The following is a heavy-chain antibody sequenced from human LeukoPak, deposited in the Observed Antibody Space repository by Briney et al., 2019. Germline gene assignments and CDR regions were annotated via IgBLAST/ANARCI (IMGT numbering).Heavy chain of an antibody. Sequence: ASVKVSCKASGYTFTGYYMHWVRQAPGQGLEWMGRINPNSGGTNYAQKFQGRVTMTRDTSISTAYMELSRLRSDDTAVYYCARDDPFDYGDQYDAFDIWGQGTMVTVSS. CDR3: ARDDPFDYGDQYDAFDI. J-gene: IGHJ3*02. CDR2: INPNSGGT. CDR1: GYTFTGYY. D-gene: IGHD4-17*01. V-gene: IGHV1-2*06.